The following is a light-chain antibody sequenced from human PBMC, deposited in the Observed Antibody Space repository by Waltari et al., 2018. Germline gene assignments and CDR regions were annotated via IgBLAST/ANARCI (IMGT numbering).Light chain of an antibody. CDR3: QQRDTWPT. Sequence: EIVLTQSPATLSLSPGERATLSCRASQAITGYLAWYQQKPGQAPRLLIYAASNRATGIPPRFSGSGSGTDFTLTISSLEPQDSALYYCQQRDTWPTFGGGTKVEIK. CDR1: QAITGY. V-gene: IGKV3-11*01. CDR2: AAS. J-gene: IGKJ4*01.